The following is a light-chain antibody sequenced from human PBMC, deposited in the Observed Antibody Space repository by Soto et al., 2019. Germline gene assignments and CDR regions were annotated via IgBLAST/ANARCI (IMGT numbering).Light chain of an antibody. Sequence: QSALTQPASVSGSPGQSITISCTGSSSDIGAYDYVSWYQQRPVKAPKLMIFDVTNRPSGVSDRFSGSKSGNTASLTISGLQTEDEADYYCSSYTSSSTPYVFGTGTKFTVL. CDR2: DVT. CDR3: SSYTSSSTPYV. J-gene: IGLJ1*01. V-gene: IGLV2-14*01. CDR1: SSDIGAYDY.